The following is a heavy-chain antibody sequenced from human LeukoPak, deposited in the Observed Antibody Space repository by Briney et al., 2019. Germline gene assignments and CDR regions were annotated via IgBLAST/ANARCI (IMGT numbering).Heavy chain of an antibody. Sequence: ASVKVSCKASGYTFSSYGISWVRQAPGQGLEWMGWISAEDGNTNFAQEFQGRFTMTTDTSTSTAYMELRSLRSDDTAVYYCARTYRGHYFDYWGQGTLDTLSS. J-gene: IGHJ4*02. V-gene: IGHV1-18*01. CDR1: GYTFSSYG. CDR3: ARTYRGHYFDY. CDR2: ISAEDGNT. D-gene: IGHD1-26*01.